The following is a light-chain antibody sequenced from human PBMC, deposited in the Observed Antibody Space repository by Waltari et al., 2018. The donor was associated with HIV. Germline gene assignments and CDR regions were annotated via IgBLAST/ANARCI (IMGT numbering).Light chain of an antibody. Sequence: SYELTPPPSVSVSPGQTARIPCPGDAFPKPTTYWYQQKPGQAPVLVIYKDTERPSGIPERFSGSSSGTTVTLTISGVQAEDDADYYCLSADTSVTWVFGGGTKLTVL. CDR1: AFPKPT. J-gene: IGLJ3*02. V-gene: IGLV3-25*03. CDR2: KDT. CDR3: LSADTSVTWV.